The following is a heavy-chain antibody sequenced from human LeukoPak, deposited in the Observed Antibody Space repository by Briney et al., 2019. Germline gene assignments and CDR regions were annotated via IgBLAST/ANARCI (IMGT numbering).Heavy chain of an antibody. J-gene: IGHJ2*01. V-gene: IGHV1-69*05. CDR1: GGTFSSYA. CDR3: ARDFPPDYGDYLEYFDL. Sequence: ASVKVSCKASGGTFSSYAISWVRQAPGQGLEWMGRIIPIFGTANYAQKFQGRVTITTDGSTSTAYMELSSLRSEDTAVYYCARDFPPDYGDYLEYFDLWGRGTLVTVSS. CDR2: IIPIFGTA. D-gene: IGHD4-17*01.